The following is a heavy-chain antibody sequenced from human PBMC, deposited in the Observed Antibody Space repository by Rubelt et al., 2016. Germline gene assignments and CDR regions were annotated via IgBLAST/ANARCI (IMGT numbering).Heavy chain of an antibody. D-gene: IGHD5-24*01. V-gene: IGHV1-18*01. J-gene: IGHJ4*02. CDR2: ISGYKGNH. Sequence: QVQLVQSGAEVKKPGASVKVSCKASGYTFTSYGISWVRQAPGQGLEWMGWISGYKGNHNYAQKLQGRGTMTTDTSTRTAYMELRSLRSDDTAVDYCARERDDYGDYWGQGTLVTVSS. CDR3: ARERDDYGDY. CDR1: GYTFTSYG.